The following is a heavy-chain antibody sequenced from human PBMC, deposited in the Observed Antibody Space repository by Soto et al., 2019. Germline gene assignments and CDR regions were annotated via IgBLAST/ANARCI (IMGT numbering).Heavy chain of an antibody. D-gene: IGHD3-10*01. V-gene: IGHV4-59*01. CDR1: GGSISSYY. Sequence: QVQLQESGPGLVKPSETLSLTCTVSGGSISSYYWSWIRQPPGKGLECIGYIYYSGSTNYNPSLKSRVTISVDTSKNQFSLKLSSVTAADTAVYYCARGGNYYGSGFYYMDVWGKGTTVTVSS. CDR3: ARGGNYYGSGFYYMDV. J-gene: IGHJ6*03. CDR2: IYYSGST.